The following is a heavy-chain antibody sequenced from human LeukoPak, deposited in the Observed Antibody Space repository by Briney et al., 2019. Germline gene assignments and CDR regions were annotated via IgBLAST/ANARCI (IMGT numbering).Heavy chain of an antibody. Sequence: GSLRLSXAASGFTVSSNYMSWVRQAPGKGLEWVSVIYSGGSTYYADSVKGRFTISRDNSKNTLYLQMNSLRAEDTAGYYCARDRGYSYGVNYYYYGMDVWGQGTTVTVS. CDR2: IYSGGST. D-gene: IGHD5-18*01. CDR3: ARDRGYSYGVNYYYYGMDV. CDR1: GFTVSSNY. J-gene: IGHJ6*02. V-gene: IGHV3-53*01.